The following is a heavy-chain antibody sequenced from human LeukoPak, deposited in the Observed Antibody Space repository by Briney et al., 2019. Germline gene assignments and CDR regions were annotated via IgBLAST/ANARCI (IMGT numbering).Heavy chain of an antibody. D-gene: IGHD4-11*01. CDR2: ISSSGSTI. J-gene: IGHJ6*02. Sequence: PGGSLRLSCAASGFTFSDYYMSWLRQAPGKGLEWVSYISSSGSTIYYADSVKGRFTISRDNAKNSLYLQMNSLRAEDTAVYYCARSRHSNSIYYYYGMDVWGQGTTVTVSS. CDR3: ARSRHSNSIYYYYGMDV. CDR1: GFTFSDYY. V-gene: IGHV3-11*01.